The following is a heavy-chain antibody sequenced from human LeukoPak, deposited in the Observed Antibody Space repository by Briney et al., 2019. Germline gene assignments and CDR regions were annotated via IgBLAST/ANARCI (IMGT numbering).Heavy chain of an antibody. D-gene: IGHD3/OR15-3a*01. V-gene: IGHV1-2*02. J-gene: IGHJ1*01. CDR2: INSDSGDI. CDR3: ARAESY. CDR1: GYTFTAYF. Sequence: ASVKVSCKTSGYTFTAYFIHWVRQAPGRGLEWMGWINSDSGDINYAPKFQGRVTMTRDTSITTAYLELSGLRPDDTAIYYCARAESYWGQGTLITVSS.